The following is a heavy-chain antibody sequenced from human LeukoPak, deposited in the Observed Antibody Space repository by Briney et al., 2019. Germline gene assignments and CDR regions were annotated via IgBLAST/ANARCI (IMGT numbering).Heavy chain of an antibody. CDR1: GFTFNRCW. J-gene: IGHJ4*02. CDR3: AKDPRRYSRTGGYFDY. Sequence: GGSLRLSCAASGFTFNRCWMSWVRQAPGKGLEWVAFISYDGGYKYYADSVKGRFTISRDNSKNTLYLQMNSLRAEDTAVYYCAKDPRRYSRTGGYFDYWGQGTLVTVSS. D-gene: IGHD6-13*01. V-gene: IGHV3-30*18. CDR2: ISYDGGYK.